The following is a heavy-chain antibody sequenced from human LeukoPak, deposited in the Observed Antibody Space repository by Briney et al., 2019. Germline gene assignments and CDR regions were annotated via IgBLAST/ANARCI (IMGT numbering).Heavy chain of an antibody. CDR3: AREKDLGRAAMIDY. J-gene: IGHJ4*02. V-gene: IGHV4-61*02. CDR2: IYTSGST. CDR1: GGPISSGSYY. D-gene: IGHD2-2*01. Sequence: SQTLSLTCTVSGGPISSGSYYWSWIRQPAGKGLEWIGRIYTSGSTNYNPSLKSRVTISVDTSKNQFSLKLSSVTAADTAVYYCAREKDLGRAAMIDYWGQGTLVTVSS.